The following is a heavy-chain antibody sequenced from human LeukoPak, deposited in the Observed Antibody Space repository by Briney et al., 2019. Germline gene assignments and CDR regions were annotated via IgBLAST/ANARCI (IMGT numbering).Heavy chain of an antibody. V-gene: IGHV1-8*01. J-gene: IGHJ3*02. Sequence: EASVKVSRKASGYTFTSYDINWVRQATGQGLEWMGWMNPNSGNTGYAQKFQGRATMTRNTSISTAYMELSSLRSEDTAVYYCARVGSYDAFDIWGQGTMVTVSS. CDR1: GYTFTSYD. CDR2: MNPNSGNT. CDR3: ARVGSYDAFDI. D-gene: IGHD1-26*01.